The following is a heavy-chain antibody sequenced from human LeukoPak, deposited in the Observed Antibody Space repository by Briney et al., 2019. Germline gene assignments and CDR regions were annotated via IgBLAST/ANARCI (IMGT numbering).Heavy chain of an antibody. Sequence: SVSVSCKASGYTFTSYDINWVRQATGQGLEWMGGMNPNSGNTGYAQKFQGRVTTTRNTSISTAYMELSSLRSEDTAVYYCARLHKITMVRGVIIRKNYYYYGMDVWGQGTTVTVSS. CDR2: MNPNSGNT. V-gene: IGHV1-8*01. D-gene: IGHD3-10*01. J-gene: IGHJ6*02. CDR1: GYTFTSYD. CDR3: ARLHKITMVRGVIIRKNYYYYGMDV.